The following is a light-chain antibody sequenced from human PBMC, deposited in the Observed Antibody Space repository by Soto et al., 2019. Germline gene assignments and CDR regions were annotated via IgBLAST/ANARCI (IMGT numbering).Light chain of an antibody. CDR2: RNN. CDR1: SSNIGSNY. J-gene: IGLJ2*01. Sequence: QSVLTQPPSASGTPGQRVTISCSGSSSNIGSNYVYWYQQLPGTAPKLLIYRNNQRPSGVPDRFSGSKSGTSASLAISGLRSEDEADYYCAAWDDSLSVCFGGRTQLTVL. CDR3: AAWDDSLSVC. V-gene: IGLV1-47*01.